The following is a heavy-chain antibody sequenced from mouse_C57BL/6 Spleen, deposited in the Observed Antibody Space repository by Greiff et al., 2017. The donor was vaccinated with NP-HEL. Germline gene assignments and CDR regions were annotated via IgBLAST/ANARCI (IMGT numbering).Heavy chain of an antibody. J-gene: IGHJ3*01. Sequence: QVQLQQPGAELVKPGASVKLSCKASGYTFTSYWMHWVKQRPGQGLEWIGMIHPNSGSTNYNEKFKSKATLTVDKSSSTAYMQLSSLTSEDSAVYDCARAGSSGYFAYWGQGTLVTVSA. CDR1: GYTFTSYW. CDR2: IHPNSGST. V-gene: IGHV1-64*01. D-gene: IGHD3-2*02. CDR3: ARAGSSGYFAY.